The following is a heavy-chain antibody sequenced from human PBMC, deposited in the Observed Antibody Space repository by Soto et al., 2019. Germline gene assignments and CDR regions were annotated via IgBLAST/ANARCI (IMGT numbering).Heavy chain of an antibody. D-gene: IGHD2-15*01. V-gene: IGHV4-30-4*01. CDR1: GDSISTVDYF. Sequence: PSETLSLTCSVSGDSISTVDYFWAWTRQPPGQALEYIGYTYKSTTTYYNPTVESRVAISLDTSKSQYTLTVTSVTAADTAVYFCASGRYCRTGRCFPNWFDVWGQGTLVTVSS. CDR3: ASGRYCRTGRCFPNWFDV. CDR2: TYKSTTT. J-gene: IGHJ5*02.